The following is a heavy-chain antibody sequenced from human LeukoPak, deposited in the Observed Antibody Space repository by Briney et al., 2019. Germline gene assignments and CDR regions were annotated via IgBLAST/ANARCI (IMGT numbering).Heavy chain of an antibody. J-gene: IGHJ4*02. CDR3: VKQDGGLGRPDH. V-gene: IGHV3-64D*06. Sequence: GGSLRLSCAASGFTFSSYGMHWVRQAPGKGLECVSAISSNGDSTYYADSVKGRFTISRDNSKNTLYLQMSSLRTKDTAVYYCVKQDGGLGRPDHWGQGTLVTVSS. CDR2: ISSNGDST. CDR1: GFTFSSYG. D-gene: IGHD1-1*01.